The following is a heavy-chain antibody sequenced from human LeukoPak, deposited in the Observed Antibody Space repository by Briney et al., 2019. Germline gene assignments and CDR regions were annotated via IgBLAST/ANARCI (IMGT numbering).Heavy chain of an antibody. Sequence: PGGSLRLSCAVSGITLSNYGMSWVRQAPGKGLEWVSAVSGSGGDTYYADSVKGRFTISRDNSKNTLYLQMNSLRAEDTAVYYCATAVGEGFWGQGTLVTVSS. CDR3: ATAVGEGF. J-gene: IGHJ4*02. V-gene: IGHV3-23*01. CDR2: VSGSGGDT. D-gene: IGHD4-17*01. CDR1: GITLSNYG.